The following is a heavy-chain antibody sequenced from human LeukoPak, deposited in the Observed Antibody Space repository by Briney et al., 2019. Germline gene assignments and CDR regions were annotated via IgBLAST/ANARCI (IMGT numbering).Heavy chain of an antibody. J-gene: IGHJ5*02. CDR3: ARGSHSIRFGDCAPTNSNNWFDP. V-gene: IGHV4-34*01. CDR1: GGSISGYY. Sequence: SETLSLTCTVSGGSISGYYWSWVRQPPGKGLEWIGEINHSGSTNYNPSLKSRVTISVDTSKNQFSLKLSSVTAADTAVYYCARGSHSIRFGDCAPTNSNNWFDPWGQGTLVTVSS. D-gene: IGHD2-21*02. CDR2: INHSGST.